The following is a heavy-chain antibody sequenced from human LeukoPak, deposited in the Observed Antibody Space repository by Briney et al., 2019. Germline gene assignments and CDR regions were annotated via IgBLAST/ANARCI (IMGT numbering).Heavy chain of an antibody. V-gene: IGHV3-21*01. CDR2: ISSSSSYI. J-gene: IGHJ4*02. CDR1: GFTFSSYW. Sequence: GGSLRLSCAASGFTFSSYWMHWVRQAPGKGLEWVSSISSSSSYIYYADSVKGRFTISRDNAKNSLYLQMNSLRAEDTAVYYCARVQGWLRPVDYWGQGTLVTVSS. CDR3: ARVQGWLRPVDY. D-gene: IGHD5-12*01.